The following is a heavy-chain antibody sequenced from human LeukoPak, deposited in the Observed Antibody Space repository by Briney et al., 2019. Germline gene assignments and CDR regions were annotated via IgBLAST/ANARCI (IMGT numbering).Heavy chain of an antibody. Sequence: SQTLSLTCTVSGGSISSGDYYWSWIRQPPGKGLEWIGYIYYSGSTYYNPSLKSRVTISVDTSKNQFSLKLSSVTAADTAVYYCARDGPFVVPAVSWGQGTLVTVSS. D-gene: IGHD2-2*01. V-gene: IGHV4-30-4*08. J-gene: IGHJ5*02. CDR3: ARDGPFVVPAVS. CDR1: GGSISSGDYY. CDR2: IYYSGST.